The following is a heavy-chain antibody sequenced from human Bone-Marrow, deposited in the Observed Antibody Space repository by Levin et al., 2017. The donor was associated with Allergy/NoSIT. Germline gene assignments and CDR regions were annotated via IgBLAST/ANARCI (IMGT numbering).Heavy chain of an antibody. D-gene: IGHD4-11*01. V-gene: IGHV3-7*01. CDR1: GFTFSSYW. J-gene: IGHJ6*02. CDR2: IKQDGSEK. Sequence: GGSLRLSCAASGFTFSSYWMSWVRQAPGKGLEWVANIKQDGSEKYYVDSVKGRFTISRDNAKNSLYLQMNSLRAEDTAVYYCARDSAPPISRNDYRYGMDVWGQGTTVTVSS. CDR3: ARDSAPPISRNDYRYGMDV.